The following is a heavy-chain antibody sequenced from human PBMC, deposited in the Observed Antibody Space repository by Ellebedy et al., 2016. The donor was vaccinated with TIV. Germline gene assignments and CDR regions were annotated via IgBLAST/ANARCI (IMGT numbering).Heavy chain of an antibody. Sequence: PGGSLRLSCAASGFTFSSYGMHWVRQAPGKGLEWVAVIWYDGSNKYYADSVKGRFTISRDNSKNTLYLQMNSLRAEDTAVYYCARDPSLGGSYSPQYYFDYWGQGTLVTVSS. J-gene: IGHJ4*02. CDR3: ARDPSLGGSYSPQYYFDY. CDR1: GFTFSSYG. CDR2: IWYDGSNK. V-gene: IGHV3-33*01. D-gene: IGHD1-26*01.